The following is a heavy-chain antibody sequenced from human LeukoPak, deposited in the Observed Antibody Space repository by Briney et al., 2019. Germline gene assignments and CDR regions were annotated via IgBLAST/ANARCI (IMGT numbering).Heavy chain of an antibody. CDR2: IYTSGST. J-gene: IGHJ4*02. D-gene: IGHD6-6*01. CDR3: ASRQEDSSSSPGFGY. V-gene: IGHV4-61*02. CDR1: GGSISSGSYY. Sequence: SETLSLTCTVSGGSISSGSYYWSWIRQPAGKGLEWIGRIYTSGSTYYNPSLKSRVTISVDTSKNQFSLKLSSVTAADTAVYYCASRQEDSSSSPGFGYWGQGTLVTVSS.